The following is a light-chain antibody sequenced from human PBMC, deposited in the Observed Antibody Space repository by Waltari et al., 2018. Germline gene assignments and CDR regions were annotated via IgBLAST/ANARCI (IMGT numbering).Light chain of an antibody. J-gene: IGKJ2*01. Sequence: EIVLTQSPATLSLSPGERATLTCRASQSVSTYLAWYQHNPGQAPSLLIYDASNSTTGIPARFSCSGSGTDFTLTISSLAPEDSAIYYCHQLRNCPRQYTFGQGTKLEI. CDR1: QSVSTY. V-gene: IGKV3-11*01. CDR3: HQLRNCPRQYT. CDR2: DAS.